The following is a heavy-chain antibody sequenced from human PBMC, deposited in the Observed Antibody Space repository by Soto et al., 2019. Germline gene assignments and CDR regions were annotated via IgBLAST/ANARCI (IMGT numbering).Heavy chain of an antibody. CDR3: TTGWSSKDY. Sequence: GGSLRLSCAAPGFIFSSAWMSWVRQAPGKGLEWVGRIKSKADGGTTNYAAPVKGRFNISRDGSKNTLYLQMNGLKTEDTAVYYCTTGWSSKDYWGQGTLVTVSS. CDR2: IKSKADGGTT. V-gene: IGHV3-15*01. CDR1: GFIFSSAW. J-gene: IGHJ4*02. D-gene: IGHD3-3*01.